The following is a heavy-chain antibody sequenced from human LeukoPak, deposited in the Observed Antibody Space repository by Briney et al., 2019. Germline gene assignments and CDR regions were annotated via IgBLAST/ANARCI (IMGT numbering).Heavy chain of an antibody. CDR1: GFSFSVYA. CDR2: INANSGTT. V-gene: IGHV3-23*01. CDR3: AKPISGGLAVTADWFHP. Sequence: GESLRLSCTASGFSFSVYAMSWLRQPPGKGLEWVATINANSGTTSYAASVRGLPTISRDNSNHTLYLQLNTLRADDTATYYCAKPISGGLAVTADWFHPWGQGTLVVVSS. J-gene: IGHJ5*01. D-gene: IGHD6-19*01.